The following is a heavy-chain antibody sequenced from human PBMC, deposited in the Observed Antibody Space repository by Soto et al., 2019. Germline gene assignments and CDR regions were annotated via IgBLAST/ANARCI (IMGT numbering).Heavy chain of an antibody. Sequence: ASVKVSCKVSGYTHTELSMHWVRQAPGKGLEWMGGFDPEDGETIYAQKFQGRVAMNEGTSTDTAYMELSSLRSEDTAVYYFARREGYYSVFGYWVQGTMVTVPS. J-gene: IGHJ4*02. CDR1: GYTHTELS. D-gene: IGHD3-10*01. V-gene: IGHV1-24*01. CDR2: FDPEDGET. CDR3: ARREGYYSVFGY.